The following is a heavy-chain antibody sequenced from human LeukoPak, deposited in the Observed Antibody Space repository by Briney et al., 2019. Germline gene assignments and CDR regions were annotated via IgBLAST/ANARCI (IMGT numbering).Heavy chain of an antibody. CDR3: SSAREYCGSAECYEYFQH. J-gene: IGHJ1*01. CDR1: GFTVGTNS. CDR2: IYSGGST. Sequence: GGSLRLSCAASGFTVGTNSMSWVRQSPGKGLEWVSVIYSGGSTYYADSVNGRFTISRDNSRNTLFLQMNSLRAEDTALYYCSSAREYCGSAECYEYFQHWGQGTLVTVSS. V-gene: IGHV3-53*01. D-gene: IGHD2-21*01.